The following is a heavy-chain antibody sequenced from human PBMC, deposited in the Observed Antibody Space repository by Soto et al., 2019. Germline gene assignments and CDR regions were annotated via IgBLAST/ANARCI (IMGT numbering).Heavy chain of an antibody. CDR2: INPNSGGT. V-gene: IGHV1-2*04. CDR3: ARVTEYYYGSGSYYNDGLEHYYFDY. D-gene: IGHD3-10*01. J-gene: IGHJ4*02. Sequence: QVQLVQSGAEVKKPGASVKVSCKASGYTFTGYYMHWVRQAPGQGLEWMGWINPNSGGTNYAQKFQGWVTMTRDTSISTAYMELSRLRSDDTAVYYCARVTEYYYGSGSYYNDGLEHYYFDYWGQGTLVTVSS. CDR1: GYTFTGYY.